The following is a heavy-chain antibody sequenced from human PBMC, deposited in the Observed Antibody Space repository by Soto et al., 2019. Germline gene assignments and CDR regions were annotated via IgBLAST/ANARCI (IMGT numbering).Heavy chain of an antibody. CDR1: GFTFDDYA. Sequence: PGGSLRLSCAASGFTFDDYAMHWVRQAPGKGLEWVSGISWNSGSIGYADSVKGRFTISRDNAKNSLYLQMNSLRAEDTALYYCAKGGRFLEWLSWSSVDYWGQGTLVTVSS. CDR2: ISWNSGSI. J-gene: IGHJ4*02. CDR3: AKGGRFLEWLSWSSVDY. V-gene: IGHV3-9*01. D-gene: IGHD3-3*01.